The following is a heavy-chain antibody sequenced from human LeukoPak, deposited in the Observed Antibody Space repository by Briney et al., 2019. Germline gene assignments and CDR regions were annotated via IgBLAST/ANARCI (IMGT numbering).Heavy chain of an antibody. Sequence: SETLSLTCTVSGGSISSYYWNWIRQPPGKGLEWIGYIYYSGSTNYNPSLKSRVTISVDTSKNQFSLKLSSVTAADTAVYYCARGGESGSYYWFDPWGQGTLVTVSS. CDR3: ARGGESGSYYWFDP. J-gene: IGHJ5*02. D-gene: IGHD1-26*01. CDR1: GGSISSYY. CDR2: IYYSGST. V-gene: IGHV4-59*01.